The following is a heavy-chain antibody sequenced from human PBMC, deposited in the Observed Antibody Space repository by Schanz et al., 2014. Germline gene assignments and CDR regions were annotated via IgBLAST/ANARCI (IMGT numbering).Heavy chain of an antibody. J-gene: IGHJ4*02. D-gene: IGHD6-19*01. Sequence: EVQLLESGGGLVQPGGSLRLSCAASGFTFSSYAMSWVRQAPGKGLEWVSAISGSGGSTYYADSVKGRFTISRDNSKNTVYLQMNSLRPEDTALYYCARDNSHWLVDYWGQGTLVTVSS. CDR3: ARDNSHWLVDY. CDR2: ISGSGGST. CDR1: GFTFSSYA. V-gene: IGHV3-23*01.